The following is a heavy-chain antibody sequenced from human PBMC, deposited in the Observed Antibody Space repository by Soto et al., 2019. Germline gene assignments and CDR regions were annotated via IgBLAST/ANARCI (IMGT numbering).Heavy chain of an antibody. Sequence: QVQLVQSGAEVKKPGSSVKVSCKASGGTFSSYTISWVRQAPGQGLEWMGRIIPILGIANYAQKFQGRVTITADKCTRKAYMELSSLRSEDTAVYYCASRYDSSDYWGQGTLVTVSS. CDR3: ASRYDSSDY. V-gene: IGHV1-69*02. J-gene: IGHJ4*02. CDR1: GGTFSSYT. CDR2: IIPILGIA. D-gene: IGHD3-22*01.